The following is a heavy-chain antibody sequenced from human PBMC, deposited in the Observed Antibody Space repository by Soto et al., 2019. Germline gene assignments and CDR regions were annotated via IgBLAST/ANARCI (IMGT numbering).Heavy chain of an antibody. Sequence: QVQLVQSGGEVKKPGASVRVSCKASGYAFTDHGMSWVRQAPGQGLEWMGWISTHNGDTNYAQNVQGSVSMTTDTSTSTAYMELRSLRSDHTAVYYCARGRSLSDYYVDYWGQGTLVTVSS. J-gene: IGHJ4*02. V-gene: IGHV1-18*01. D-gene: IGHD3-22*01. CDR2: ISTHNGDT. CDR1: GYAFTDHG. CDR3: ARGRSLSDYYVDY.